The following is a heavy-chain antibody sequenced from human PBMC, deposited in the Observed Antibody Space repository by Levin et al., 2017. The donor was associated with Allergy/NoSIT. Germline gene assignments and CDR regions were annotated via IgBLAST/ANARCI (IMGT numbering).Heavy chain of an antibody. CDR1: GFTFDSYA. D-gene: IGHD3-10*01. J-gene: IGHJ4*02. Sequence: GGSLRLSCAASGFTFDSYAMSWVRQAPGKGLEWVSAMSDRGDSTYYADFVMGRFTISRDNYKNTLFVHNNSLRTEDTGRYYCANTTGSGFYYNNLDYWGQGTLVTVSS. V-gene: IGHV3-23*01. CDR3: ANTTGSGFYYNNLDY. CDR2: MSDRGDST.